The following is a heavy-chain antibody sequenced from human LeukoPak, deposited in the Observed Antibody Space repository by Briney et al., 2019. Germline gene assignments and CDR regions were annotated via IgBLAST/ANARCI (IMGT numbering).Heavy chain of an antibody. CDR2: IKQDESET. Sequence: PGGSQRLSCEGSGFSFSSYWMTWVRQSPGKGPEWVANIKQDESETYTVDSVKGRFTISRDNAKNSVYLHMNSLRAEDTALYYCARLSAYYYGSFFYYYMDVWGKGTTVTVSS. CDR1: GFSFSSYW. V-gene: IGHV3-7*01. J-gene: IGHJ6*03. CDR3: ARLSAYYYGSFFYYYMDV. D-gene: IGHD3-10*01.